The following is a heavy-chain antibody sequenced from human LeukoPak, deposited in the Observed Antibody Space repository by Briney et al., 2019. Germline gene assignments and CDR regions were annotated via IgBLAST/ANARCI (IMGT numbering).Heavy chain of an antibody. J-gene: IGHJ3*02. CDR2: IYISGSA. V-gene: IGHV4-61*02. CDR3: ARHGGMVRGAYDAFDI. CDR1: GGSISNGSYY. Sequence: PSETLSLTCTVSGGSISNGSYYWSWIRQPAGKGLEWIGRIYISGSASYNPSLKSRVTFSVDTSKNQFSLKLTSVTAADTAVYYCARHGGMVRGAYDAFDIWGQGTMVTVSS. D-gene: IGHD3-10*01.